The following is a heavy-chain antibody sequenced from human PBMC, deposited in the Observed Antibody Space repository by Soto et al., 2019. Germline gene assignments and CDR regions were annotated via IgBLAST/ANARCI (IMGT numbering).Heavy chain of an antibody. Sequence: ASVKVSCKASGYTFTCYGISWVRQAPGQGLEWMGWISAYNGNTNYAQKLQGRVTMTTDTSTSTAYMELRSLRSDDTAVYYCARGYCSSTSCYPSENWFAPWGQGTLVTVSS. CDR3: ARGYCSSTSCYPSENWFAP. D-gene: IGHD2-2*01. CDR2: ISAYNGNT. J-gene: IGHJ5*02. CDR1: GYTFTCYG. V-gene: IGHV1-18*01.